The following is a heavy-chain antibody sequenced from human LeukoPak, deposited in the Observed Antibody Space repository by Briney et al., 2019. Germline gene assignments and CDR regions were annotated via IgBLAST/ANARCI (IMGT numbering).Heavy chain of an antibody. CDR1: GFTFSSYG. CDR2: ISYDGSNK. Sequence: PGRSLRLSCAASGFTFSSYGMHWVRQAPGKGLEWVAVISYDGSNKYYADSVKGRFTISRDNSKNTLYLQMNSLRAEDTAVYYCAKGGYYYDSSGYPDYWGQGTLVAV. J-gene: IGHJ4*02. V-gene: IGHV3-30*18. CDR3: AKGGYYYDSSGYPDY. D-gene: IGHD3-22*01.